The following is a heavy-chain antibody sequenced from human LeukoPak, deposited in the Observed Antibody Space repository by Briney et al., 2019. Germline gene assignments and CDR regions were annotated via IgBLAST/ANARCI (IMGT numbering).Heavy chain of an antibody. CDR1: GYTFTGYY. V-gene: IGHV1-2*02. Sequence: ASVKVSCKASGYTFTGYYMHWVRQAPGQGLEWMGWINPNSGGTNYAQKFQGRVTMTEDTSTDTGYMELSSLRSEDTAVYYCATDQRGAGLGFVYGSGSFNGLDVRGQGTTVTVSS. CDR2: INPNSGGT. J-gene: IGHJ6*02. CDR3: ATDQRGAGLGFVYGSGSFNGLDV. D-gene: IGHD3-10*01.